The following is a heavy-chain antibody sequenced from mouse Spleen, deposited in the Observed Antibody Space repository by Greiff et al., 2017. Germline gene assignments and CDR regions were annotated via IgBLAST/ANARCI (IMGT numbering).Heavy chain of an antibody. CDR3: ARGPYYGSSPWFAY. Sequence: EVMLVESGGGLVQPGGSLRLSCATSGFTFTDYYMSWVRQPPGKALEWLGFIRNKANGYTTEYSASVKGRFTISRDNSQSILYLQMNTLRAEDSATYYCARGPYYGSSPWFAYWGQGTLVTVSA. V-gene: IGHV7-3*02. CDR1: GFTFTDYY. D-gene: IGHD1-1*01. CDR2: IRNKANGYTT. J-gene: IGHJ3*01.